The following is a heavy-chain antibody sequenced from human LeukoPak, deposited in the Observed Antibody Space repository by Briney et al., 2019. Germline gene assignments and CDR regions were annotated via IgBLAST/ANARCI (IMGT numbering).Heavy chain of an antibody. Sequence: PSETLSLTCTVSGGSISSYYWSWIRQPPGRGLEWIGYSYYSGSTNYNPSLNSRVTISVDTSKNQFSLRLSSVTAADTAVYYSARLASGSYGPLTPFDYWGQGTLVTVSS. CDR1: GGSISSYY. CDR2: SYYSGST. J-gene: IGHJ4*02. D-gene: IGHD1-26*01. V-gene: IGHV4-59*08. CDR3: ARLASGSYGPLTPFDY.